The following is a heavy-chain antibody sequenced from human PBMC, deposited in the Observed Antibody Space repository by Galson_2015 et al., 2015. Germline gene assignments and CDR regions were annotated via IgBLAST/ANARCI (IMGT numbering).Heavy chain of an antibody. V-gene: IGHV3-11*01. CDR2: ITSSGSTV. J-gene: IGHJ3*01. Sequence: SLRLSCAASGFTFSAYYMAWIRQAPGKGLEWVACITSSGSTVFSADSVRGRFTISRDSAKNSLYLQMNSLRAEDTAVYYCARLYYDTSGIDSFDVWGQGTTVTVSS. D-gene: IGHD3-22*01. CDR3: ARLYYDTSGIDSFDV. CDR1: GFTFSAYY.